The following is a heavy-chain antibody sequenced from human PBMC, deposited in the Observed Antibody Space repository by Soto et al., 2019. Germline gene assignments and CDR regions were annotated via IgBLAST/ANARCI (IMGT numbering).Heavy chain of an antibody. Sequence: SETLSLTCTVSGGSISSSIYYWGWIRHPPGKGLEWIGSIYYSGSAYYNPSLKSRVTISVDTSKNQFSLKLSSVTAADTAVYYCARHPTTGTTFYYGMDVWGQGTTVTVSS. CDR2: IYYSGSA. CDR3: ARHPTTGTTFYYGMDV. CDR1: GGSISSSIYY. D-gene: IGHD1-1*01. V-gene: IGHV4-39*01. J-gene: IGHJ6*02.